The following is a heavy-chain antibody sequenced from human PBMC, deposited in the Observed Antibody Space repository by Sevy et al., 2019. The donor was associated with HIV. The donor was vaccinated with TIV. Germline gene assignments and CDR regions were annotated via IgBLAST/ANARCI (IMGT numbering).Heavy chain of an antibody. V-gene: IGHV4-39*01. Sequence: SETLSLTCTVSSGSITSSGDYWGWVRQPPGKGLEWIASMYFNGRSHYNPSLRSRVTLSFDTSKNHFSLGLGSVTAADTAIYYCGRQAPDDYFDQWGRGTLVTVSS. CDR2: MYFNGRS. D-gene: IGHD3-16*01. CDR1: SGSITSSGDY. J-gene: IGHJ4*02. CDR3: GRQAPDDYFDQ.